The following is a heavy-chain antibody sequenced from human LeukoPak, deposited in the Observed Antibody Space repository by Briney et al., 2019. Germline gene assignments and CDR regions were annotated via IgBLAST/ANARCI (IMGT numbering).Heavy chain of an antibody. CDR1: GFTFSSYG. CDR2: IRYDGSNK. Sequence: PGGSLRLSCAASGFTFSSYGMHWVRQAPGKGLEWVAFIRYDGSNKYYADSVKGRFTISRDNSKNTLYLQMNSLRAEDTAVYYCAKRDTAMVTGPLFDYWGQGTLVTVSS. D-gene: IGHD5-18*01. CDR3: AKRDTAMVTGPLFDY. V-gene: IGHV3-30*02. J-gene: IGHJ4*02.